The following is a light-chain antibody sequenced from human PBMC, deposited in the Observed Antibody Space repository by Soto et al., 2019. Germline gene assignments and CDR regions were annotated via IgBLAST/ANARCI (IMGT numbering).Light chain of an antibody. CDR1: QGISSY. CDR3: QQYYSYPPLT. V-gene: IGKV1-8*01. CDR2: AAS. Sequence: AIRMTQSPSSLSASTGDRVTITCRASQGISSYLAWYQQKPGKAPKLLIYAASTLQSGVPSRFSGSGSGTDFTHTISCLQSEDFATYYCQQYYSYPPLTFGRGTKVEIK. J-gene: IGKJ4*01.